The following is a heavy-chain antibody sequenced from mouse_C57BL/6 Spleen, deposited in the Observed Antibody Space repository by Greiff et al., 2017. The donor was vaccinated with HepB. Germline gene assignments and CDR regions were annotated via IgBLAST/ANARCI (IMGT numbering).Heavy chain of an antibody. CDR1: GYTFTSYW. V-gene: IGHV1-52*01. CDR3: AYMNYDYDRAY. J-gene: IGHJ3*01. D-gene: IGHD2-4*01. Sequence: QVQLQQPGAELVRPGSSVKLSCKASGYTFTSYWMHWVKQRPIQGLEWIGNIDPSDSETHYNQKFKDKATLTVDKSSSAAYMQLSSLTSEGSAVYYCAYMNYDYDRAYWGQGTLVTVSA. CDR2: IDPSDSET.